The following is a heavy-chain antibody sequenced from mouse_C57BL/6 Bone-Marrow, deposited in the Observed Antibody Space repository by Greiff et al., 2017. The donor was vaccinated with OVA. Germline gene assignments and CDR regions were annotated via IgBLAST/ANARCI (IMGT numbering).Heavy chain of an antibody. D-gene: IGHD2-5*01. CDR2: IRNKANGYTT. J-gene: IGHJ3*01. CDR1: GFTFTDYY. V-gene: IGHV7-3*01. Sequence: EVKLMESGGGLVQPGGSLSLSCAASGFTFTDYYMSWVRQPPGKALEWLGFIRNKANGYTTEYSASVKGRFTISRDNSQSILYLQMNALRAKNRATYNGARRSNCGPWFAYWGQGTLVTVSA. CDR3: ARRSNCGPWFAY.